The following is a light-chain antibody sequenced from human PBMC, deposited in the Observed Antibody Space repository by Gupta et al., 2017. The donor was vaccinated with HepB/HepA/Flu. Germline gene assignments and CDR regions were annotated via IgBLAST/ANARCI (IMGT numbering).Light chain of an antibody. J-gene: IGLJ3*02. V-gene: IGLV1-44*01. CDR2: NNI. CDR1: CSNTGSNT. CDR3: ATCDDSRNAWV. Sequence: SVLPQPPSASGTPGQRVPISCSRTCSNTGSNTVPWYQQLPGTAPKLLIYNNIRRPSVVPDRFSGTKSGTSASLAISGLQTEDEADYYCATCDDSRNAWVFGGGTKLTVL.